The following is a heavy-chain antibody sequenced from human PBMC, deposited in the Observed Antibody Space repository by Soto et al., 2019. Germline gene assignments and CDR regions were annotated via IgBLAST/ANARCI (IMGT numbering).Heavy chain of an antibody. J-gene: IGHJ5*02. CDR3: ARGGASSKWFDP. V-gene: IGHV4-31*03. CDR2: ISYSGTT. Sequence: SETLSLTCTVSGGSISSDASFWSWIRQPPGKGPEWIAFISYSGTTSYDPSLRSRVTISADTSKSQFSLNLSSVTAADTAVYYCARGGASSKWFDPWGQGILVTVSS. CDR1: GGSISSDASF. D-gene: IGHD2-15*01.